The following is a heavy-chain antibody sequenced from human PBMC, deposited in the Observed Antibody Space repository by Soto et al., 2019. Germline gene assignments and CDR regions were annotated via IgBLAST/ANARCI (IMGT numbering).Heavy chain of an antibody. Sequence: QVQLVQSGAEVKKPGSSVKVSCKASGGTFSSYAISWVRQAPGQGLEWMGGIIPIFGTANYAQKFQGRVTITADKSTSTDYMELSSLRSEDTAVYYCARDCSTSCSNYYYYGMDVWGQGTTVTVSS. CDR3: ARDCSTSCSNYYYYGMDV. CDR1: GGTFSSYA. D-gene: IGHD2-2*01. J-gene: IGHJ6*02. CDR2: IIPIFGTA. V-gene: IGHV1-69*06.